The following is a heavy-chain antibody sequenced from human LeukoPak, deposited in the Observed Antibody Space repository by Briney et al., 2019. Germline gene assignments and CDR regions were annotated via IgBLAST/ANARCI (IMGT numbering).Heavy chain of an antibody. Sequence: GGSLRLSCAASGFTFSDYSMNWVRQAPGKGLEWISYIGIDSGNTNYADSVKGRFTISGDKAKNSLYLQMNSLRVEDTAVYYCAKVGRIAVAGTNLLDDYWGQGTLVTVSS. D-gene: IGHD6-19*01. CDR3: AKVGRIAVAGTNLLDDY. V-gene: IGHV3-48*01. CDR2: IGIDSGNT. J-gene: IGHJ4*02. CDR1: GFTFSDYS.